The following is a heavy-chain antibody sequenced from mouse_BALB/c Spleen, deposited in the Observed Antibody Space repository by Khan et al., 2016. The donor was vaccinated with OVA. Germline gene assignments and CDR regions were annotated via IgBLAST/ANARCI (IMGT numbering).Heavy chain of an antibody. V-gene: IGHV1-5*01. J-gene: IGHJ3*01. CDR3: TRRNWDVAWFAY. CDR2: IYPGNTDT. D-gene: IGHD4-1*01. Sequence: VQLKQSGTVLARPGASVKMSCKASGYTFTSYWMHWVKQRPGQGLEWIGDIYPGNTDTNYNQKFKGKAKLTAVTSTSTAYMELSSMTNEDSAVYYCTRRNWDVAWFAYWGQRTLVTVSA. CDR1: GYTFTSYW.